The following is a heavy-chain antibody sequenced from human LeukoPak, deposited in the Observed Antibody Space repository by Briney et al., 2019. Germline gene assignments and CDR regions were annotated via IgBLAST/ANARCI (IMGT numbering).Heavy chain of an antibody. V-gene: IGHV3-74*01. CDR3: ARGGVYSTSAVDY. D-gene: IGHD6-6*01. CDR1: GFTFSSYE. Sequence: GGSLRLSCAASGFTFSSYEMNWVRQAPGKGLVWVSRINSDGSSTSYADSVRGRFTISRDYAKNTLYLQMNSLRAEDTAVYYCARGGVYSTSAVDYWGQGTLVTVSS. J-gene: IGHJ4*02. CDR2: INSDGSST.